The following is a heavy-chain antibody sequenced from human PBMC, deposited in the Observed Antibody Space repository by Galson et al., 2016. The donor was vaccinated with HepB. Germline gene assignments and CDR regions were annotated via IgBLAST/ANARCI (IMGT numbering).Heavy chain of an antibody. CDR2: IWYDGSNK. Sequence: SLRLSCAASGFTFSNNGMHWVRQAPGKGLEWVAVIWYDGSNKYYADSVKGRFTISRDNSKNTLYLQMNRLRAEDTAVYYCARDGYVWGSYRPSRYYHYYMDVWGKGTTGTVSS. V-gene: IGHV3-33*01. CDR1: GFTFSNNG. J-gene: IGHJ6*03. D-gene: IGHD3-16*02. CDR3: ARDGYVWGSYRPSRYYHYYMDV.